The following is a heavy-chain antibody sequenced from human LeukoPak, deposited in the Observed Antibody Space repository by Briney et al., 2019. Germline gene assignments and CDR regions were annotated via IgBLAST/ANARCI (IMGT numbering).Heavy chain of an antibody. CDR2: ISSSDSTI. J-gene: IGHJ4*02. Sequence: GGSLRLSCAASGFTFSSYEMNWVRQAPGKGLEWVSYISSSDSTIYYADSVKGRFTISRDNAKNSLYLQMNSLRAEDTAVYYCARDSDYDFWSGYCYFDYWGQGTLVTVSS. V-gene: IGHV3-48*03. D-gene: IGHD3-3*01. CDR1: GFTFSSYE. CDR3: ARDSDYDFWSGYCYFDY.